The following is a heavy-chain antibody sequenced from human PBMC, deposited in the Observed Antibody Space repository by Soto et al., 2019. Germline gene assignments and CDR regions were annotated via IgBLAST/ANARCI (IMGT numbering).Heavy chain of an antibody. CDR3: ARDLTGGPTYYDFWSGYSPVDY. D-gene: IGHD3-3*01. CDR1: GYTLTELS. J-gene: IGHJ4*02. V-gene: IGHV1-24*01. Sequence: ASVKVSCKVSGYTLTELSMHWVRQAPGKGLEWMGGFDPEGGETSYAQEFQGRVSMTEDTSTGTAYMELSSLRSEDTAVYYCARDLTGGPTYYDFWSGYSPVDYWGLGTLVTVSS. CDR2: FDPEGGET.